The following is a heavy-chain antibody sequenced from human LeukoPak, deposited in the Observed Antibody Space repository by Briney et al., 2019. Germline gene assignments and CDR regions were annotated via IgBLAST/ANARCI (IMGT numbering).Heavy chain of an antibody. D-gene: IGHD6-13*01. V-gene: IGHV4-31*11. Sequence: TPSETLSLTCAVSGGSISSGGYYWSWIRQHPGKGLEWIGYIYYSGSTYYNPSLKSRVTISVDTSKNQFSLKLSSVTAADTAVYYCATSSSWSQFDPWGQGTLVTVSS. CDR2: IYYSGST. CDR3: ATSSSWSQFDP. J-gene: IGHJ5*02. CDR1: GGSISSGGYY.